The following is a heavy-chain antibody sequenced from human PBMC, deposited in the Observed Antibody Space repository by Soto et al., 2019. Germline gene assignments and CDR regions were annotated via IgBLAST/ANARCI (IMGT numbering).Heavy chain of an antibody. CDR2: IYYSGST. V-gene: IGHV4-31*03. D-gene: IGHD2-2*01. Sequence: QVQLQESGPGLVKPSQTLSLTCTVSGGSISSGGYYWSWIRQHPGKGREWIGYIYYSGSTYYNPSLQSRVTILVDTSKNQFALKLSSVTAADTAVYYCARGRSSTSPYPIGYWGQGTLVTVSS. CDR3: ARGRSSTSPYPIGY. CDR1: GGSISSGGYY. J-gene: IGHJ4*02.